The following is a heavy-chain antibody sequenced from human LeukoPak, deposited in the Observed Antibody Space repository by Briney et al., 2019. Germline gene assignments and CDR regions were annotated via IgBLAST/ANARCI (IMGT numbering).Heavy chain of an antibody. D-gene: IGHD6-19*01. CDR2: IYYSGST. CDR3: ARELPPVAGIDAFDI. J-gene: IGHJ3*02. Sequence: PSETLSLTCTVSGGSISSSSYYWGWIRQPPGKGLEWIGSIYYSGSTYYNPSLKSRVTISVDTSKNQFSLKLSSVTAADTAVYYCARELPPVAGIDAFDIWGQGTMVTVSS. CDR1: GGSISSSSYY. V-gene: IGHV4-39*07.